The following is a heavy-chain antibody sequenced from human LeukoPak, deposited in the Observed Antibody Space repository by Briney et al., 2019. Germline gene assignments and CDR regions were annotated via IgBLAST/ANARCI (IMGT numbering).Heavy chain of an antibody. Sequence: SQTLSLTCTVSGGSISSGGYYWSWIRQHPGEGLEWIGYIYYSGSTYYNPSLKSRVTISVDTSKNQFSLKLSSVTAADTAVYYCARGDGYNLDAFDIWGQGTMVTVSS. D-gene: IGHD5-24*01. CDR2: IYYSGST. CDR3: ARGDGYNLDAFDI. J-gene: IGHJ3*02. CDR1: GGSISSGGYY. V-gene: IGHV4-31*03.